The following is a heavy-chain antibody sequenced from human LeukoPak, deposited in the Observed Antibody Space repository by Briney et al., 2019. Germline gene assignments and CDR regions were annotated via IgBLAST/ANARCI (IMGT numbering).Heavy chain of an antibody. V-gene: IGHV4-61*02. D-gene: IGHD3-10*01. Sequence: SETLSLTCTVSGDSISRSSYYCGWIRQPAGKGLEWNGRIYTSRTTNYKTSLKSRATTSVDTSKNQFSLKLSSVTAAETAVYYCAGFHGAGSGFDYWGQGTLVTVSS. J-gene: IGHJ4*02. CDR1: GDSISRSSYY. CDR2: IYTSRTT. CDR3: AGFHGAGSGFDY.